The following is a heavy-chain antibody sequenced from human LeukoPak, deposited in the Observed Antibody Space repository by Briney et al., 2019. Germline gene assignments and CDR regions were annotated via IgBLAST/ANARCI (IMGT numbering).Heavy chain of an antibody. Sequence: GGSLRLSCAASGFTFSSYWMSWVRQAPGKGLEWVANIKPDGSGKYYVDSVKGRFTISRDNAKNSLYLQMDSLRADDTAVYYCARRGVGWDYWGQGTLVTVSS. D-gene: IGHD3-10*01. V-gene: IGHV3-7*04. J-gene: IGHJ4*02. CDR2: IKPDGSGK. CDR1: GFTFSSYW. CDR3: ARRGVGWDY.